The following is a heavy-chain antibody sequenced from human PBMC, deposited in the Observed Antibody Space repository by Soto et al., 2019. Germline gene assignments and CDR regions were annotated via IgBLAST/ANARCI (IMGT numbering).Heavy chain of an antibody. Sequence: QVQLVQSGVEVKKPGASVKISCKASGYHFSSHGISWVRRAPGQGLEWMGWISAYNGNTHYVQKFQERVTMTTDTSTSTAYMELRSLRSDDTAVYYCARDPPITGSRRGTPLMDFWGQGTTVTVSS. CDR1: GYHFSSHG. V-gene: IGHV1-18*04. J-gene: IGHJ6*02. CDR2: ISAYNGNT. D-gene: IGHD1-20*01. CDR3: ARDPPITGSRRGTPLMDF.